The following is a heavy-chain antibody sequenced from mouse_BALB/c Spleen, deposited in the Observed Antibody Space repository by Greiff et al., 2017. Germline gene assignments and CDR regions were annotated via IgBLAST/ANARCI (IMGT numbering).Heavy chain of an antibody. CDR1: GYSFTGYT. CDR3: ARCGIYGNYDAMDY. D-gene: IGHD2-1*01. CDR2: INPYNGGT. V-gene: IGHV1-18*01. Sequence: EVKLQESGPELVKPGASMKISCKASGYSFTGYTMNWVKQSHGKNLEWIGLINPYNGGTSYNQKFKGKATLTVDKSSSTAYMELLSLTSEDSAVYYCARCGIYGNYDAMDYWGQGTSVTVSS. J-gene: IGHJ4*01.